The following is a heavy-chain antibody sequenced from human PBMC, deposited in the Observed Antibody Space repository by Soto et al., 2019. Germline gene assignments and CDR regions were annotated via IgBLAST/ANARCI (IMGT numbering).Heavy chain of an antibody. CDR1: GGSISSSSYY. J-gene: IGHJ4*02. Sequence: QLQLQESGPGLVKPSETLSLTCTVSGGSISSSSYYWGWIRQPPGKGLEWIGSIYYSGSTYYNPSPKSPLTIXXDXSRXQFSLKPSSVTAADTAVYYCARHDGRLAAAGHIDYWGQGTLVTVSS. CDR3: ARHDGRLAAAGHIDY. CDR2: IYYSGST. D-gene: IGHD6-13*01. V-gene: IGHV4-39*01.